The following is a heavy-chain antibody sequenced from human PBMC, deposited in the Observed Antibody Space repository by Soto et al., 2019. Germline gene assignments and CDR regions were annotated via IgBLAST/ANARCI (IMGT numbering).Heavy chain of an antibody. D-gene: IGHD3-10*01. CDR2: ISGSSGYT. Sequence: QVQLVESGGGLVKPGGSLRLSCAASRFSFSDSYMSWVRQAPGKGLEWVAYISGSSGYTGYADSVKGRFTISRDNAKNSLYLQMNSLRVEDTAVYYCARDRGGYGPPDVWGQGTTVTVSS. CDR3: ARDRGGYGPPDV. V-gene: IGHV3-11*06. J-gene: IGHJ6*02. CDR1: RFSFSDSY.